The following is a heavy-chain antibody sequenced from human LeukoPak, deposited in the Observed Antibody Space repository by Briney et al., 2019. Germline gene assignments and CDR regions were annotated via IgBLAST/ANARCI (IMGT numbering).Heavy chain of an antibody. Sequence: ASVKVSCKASGYTFTSYGISWVRQAPGQGVEWMGWISAYNGNTNYAQKLQGRVTMTTDTSTSTAYMELRSLRSDDTAVYYCARTNSGSYYRNWFDPWGQGTLVTVSS. J-gene: IGHJ5*02. CDR3: ARTNSGSYYRNWFDP. V-gene: IGHV1-18*01. CDR2: ISAYNGNT. CDR1: GYTFTSYG. D-gene: IGHD3-10*01.